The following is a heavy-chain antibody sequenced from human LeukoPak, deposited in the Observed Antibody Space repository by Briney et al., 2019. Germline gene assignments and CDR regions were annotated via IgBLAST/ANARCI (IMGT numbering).Heavy chain of an antibody. CDR3: ARDSTVGTFDY. D-gene: IGHD4-23*01. Sequence: SGGSLRLSCAASGFTFSDYYMSWIRQAPGKGLEWVSYISSSGSTIYYADSVKGRFTISRDNSKNTVYLQMNSLRAEDTAVYYCARDSTVGTFDYWGQGTLVTVSS. CDR2: ISSSGSTI. J-gene: IGHJ4*02. V-gene: IGHV3-11*04. CDR1: GFTFSDYY.